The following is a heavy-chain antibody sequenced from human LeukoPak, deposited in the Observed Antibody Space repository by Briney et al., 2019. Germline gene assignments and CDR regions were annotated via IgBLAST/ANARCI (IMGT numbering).Heavy chain of an antibody. CDR2: INPSGGST. CDR3: ARDVYSSSWYGIELPRAASDY. J-gene: IGHJ4*02. V-gene: IGHV1-46*01. D-gene: IGHD6-13*01. CDR1: GYTFTSYY. Sequence: ASVKVSCKASGYTFTSYYMHWVRQAPGQGLEWMGIINPSGGSTSYAQEFQGRVTMTRDMSTSTVYMELSSLRSEDTAVYYCARDVYSSSWYGIELPRAASDYWGQGTLVTVSS.